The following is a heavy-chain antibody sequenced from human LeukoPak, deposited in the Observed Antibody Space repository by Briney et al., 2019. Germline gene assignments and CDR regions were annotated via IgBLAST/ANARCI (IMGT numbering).Heavy chain of an antibody. Sequence: ASVKVSCKASGYTFTGYYMHWVRQAPGQGLEWMGWINPNSGGTNCAQKFQGRVTMTRDTSISTAYMELSRLRSDDTAVYYCARGRGVVHYYYYMDVWGKGTTVTVSS. J-gene: IGHJ6*03. CDR3: ARGRGVVHYYYYMDV. V-gene: IGHV1-2*02. D-gene: IGHD2-2*01. CDR1: GYTFTGYY. CDR2: INPNSGGT.